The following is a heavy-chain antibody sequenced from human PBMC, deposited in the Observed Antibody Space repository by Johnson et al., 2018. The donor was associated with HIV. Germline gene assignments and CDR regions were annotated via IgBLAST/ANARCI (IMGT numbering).Heavy chain of an antibody. CDR3: AREAHYYCSSGPKRGAFYI. V-gene: IGHV3-30-3*01. CDR1: GFTFSSYA. CDR2: ISYDGSNK. J-gene: IGHJ3*02. Sequence: QMQLVESGGGVVQPGRSLRLSCAASGFTFSSYAMHWVRQAPGKGLEWVAVISYDGSNKYYADSVKGRFTISRDNSKNTLYLQMNSRRAEDTAVYYCAREAHYYCSSGPKRGAFYIWGQGTMGTVSS. D-gene: IGHD3-22*01.